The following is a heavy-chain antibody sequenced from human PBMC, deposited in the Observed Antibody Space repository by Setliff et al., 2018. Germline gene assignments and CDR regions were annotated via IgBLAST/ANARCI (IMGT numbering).Heavy chain of an antibody. Sequence: PGGSLRLSCAASGFTFSNYAMSWVRQAPGKGLEWVSAISGSGAISYADSVKGRFTVSRDNSKNTLYLQMNSLRAEDTAVYYCAKDTGYYFDYWGQGTLVTVSS. J-gene: IGHJ4*02. D-gene: IGHD4-4*01. CDR3: AKDTGYYFDY. CDR1: GFTFSNYA. CDR2: ISGSGAI. V-gene: IGHV3-23*01.